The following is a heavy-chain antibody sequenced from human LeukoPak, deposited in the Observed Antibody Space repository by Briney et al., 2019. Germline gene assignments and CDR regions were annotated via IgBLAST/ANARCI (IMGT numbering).Heavy chain of an antibody. CDR3: ARDGAADAFDI. V-gene: IGHV3-21*01. CDR2: ISSSSSYI. CDR1: GFTFSSYA. J-gene: IGHJ3*02. D-gene: IGHD1-26*01. Sequence: GGSLRLSCAASGFTFSSYAMNWVRQAPGKGLEWVSSISSSSSYIYYADSVKGRFTISRDNAKNSLYLQMNSLRAEDTAVYYCARDGAADAFDIWGQGTMVTVSS.